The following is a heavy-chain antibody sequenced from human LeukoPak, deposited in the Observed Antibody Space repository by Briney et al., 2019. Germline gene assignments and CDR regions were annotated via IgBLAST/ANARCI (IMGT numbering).Heavy chain of an antibody. V-gene: IGHV3-23*01. CDR2: ISGSDGST. CDR1: GFGFRSYY. D-gene: IGHD2-21*02. CDR3: EKDLGGSGDYRPY. J-gene: IGHJ4*02. Sequence: PGGSLRLSCAASGFGFRSYYMTWVRQAPGKGLEWVSAISGSDGSTYYADSVKGRFTISRDNSKNTLYLQMNSLSAEDTAAYYCEKDLGGSGDYRPYWGQGSVVTVSS.